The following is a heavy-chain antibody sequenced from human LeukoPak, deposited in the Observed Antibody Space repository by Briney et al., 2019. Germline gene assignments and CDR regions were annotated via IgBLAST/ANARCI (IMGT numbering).Heavy chain of an antibody. CDR3: ARGDRPRGVPPRIRKKNAFDI. D-gene: IGHD2-2*01. CDR2: INHSGST. Sequence: SETLSLTCAVYGGSFSGYYWSWIRQPPGKGLEWIGEINHSGSTNYNPSLKSRVTISVDTSKNQFSLKLSSVTAADTAVYYCARGDRPRGVPPRIRKKNAFDIWGQGTMVTVSS. CDR1: GGSFSGYY. V-gene: IGHV4-34*01. J-gene: IGHJ3*02.